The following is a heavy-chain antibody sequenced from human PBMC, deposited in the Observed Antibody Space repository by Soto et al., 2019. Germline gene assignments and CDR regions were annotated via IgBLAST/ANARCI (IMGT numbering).Heavy chain of an antibody. Sequence: PGGSLRLSCAASGFTFSSYGMHWVRQAPGKGLEWVAVISYDGSNKYYADSVKGRFTISRDNSKNTLYLQMNSLRAEDTAVYYCASNFYGSSGWSRFDYWGQGTLVTVSS. D-gene: IGHD3-22*01. CDR1: GFTFSSYG. CDR3: ASNFYGSSGWSRFDY. V-gene: IGHV3-30*03. CDR2: ISYDGSNK. J-gene: IGHJ4*02.